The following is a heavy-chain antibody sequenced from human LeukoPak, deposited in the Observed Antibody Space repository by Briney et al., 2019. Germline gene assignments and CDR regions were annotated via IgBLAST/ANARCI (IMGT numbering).Heavy chain of an antibody. V-gene: IGHV3-7*03. CDR2: INQEGSET. Sequence: GSLRISCAASGFIFKNFWMNWVRQAPGKGLEWVANINQEGSETDYVDSVKGRFTISRDNSKNTLYLHLNSLRADDTAVYFCARSYGGFSHYYAMDVWGQGTTVTVSS. CDR3: ARSYGGFSHYYAMDV. J-gene: IGHJ6*02. D-gene: IGHD4/OR15-4a*01. CDR1: GFIFKNFW.